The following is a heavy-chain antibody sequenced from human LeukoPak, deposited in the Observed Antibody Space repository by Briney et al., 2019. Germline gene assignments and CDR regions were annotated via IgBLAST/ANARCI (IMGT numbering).Heavy chain of an antibody. V-gene: IGHV3-23*01. CDR2: ISGSGGST. Sequence: GGSPRLSCAASGFTFSSYSMNWVRQAPGKGLEWVSAISGSGGSTYYADSVKGPFTISRDNSKNTLYLQMNSLRAEDTAVYYCAKAWDIVVVPAAARVYFDYWGQGALVTVAS. CDR3: AKAWDIVVVPAAARVYFDY. CDR1: GFTFSSYS. D-gene: IGHD2-2*01. J-gene: IGHJ4*02.